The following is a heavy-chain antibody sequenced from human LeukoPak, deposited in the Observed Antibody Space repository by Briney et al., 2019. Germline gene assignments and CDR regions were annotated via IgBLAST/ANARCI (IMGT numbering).Heavy chain of an antibody. CDR2: IKPDGSEK. CDR3: ASGELYAWYFDL. D-gene: IGHD2/OR15-2a*01. J-gene: IGHJ2*01. V-gene: IGHV3-7*01. Sequence: GGSLSLSCAASEFSFSSYWKSGVRQAPGKGLEWVANIKPDGSEKNYVDSVKGRFTISRDNAKNSLYLQMNSLRAEDTAFYYSASGELYAWYFDLCGGGTLVTVSS. CDR1: EFSFSSYW.